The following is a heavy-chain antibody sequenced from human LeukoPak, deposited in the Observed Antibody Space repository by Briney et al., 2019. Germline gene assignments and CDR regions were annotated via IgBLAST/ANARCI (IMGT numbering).Heavy chain of an antibody. CDR1: GFTFSSYS. D-gene: IGHD6-13*01. V-gene: IGHV3-21*01. CDR2: ISSSSSYI. CDR3: ARAAYSSTWYSRYFDL. J-gene: IGHJ2*01. Sequence: GGSLRLSCAASGFTFSSYSMNWVRQAPGKGLEWVSSISSSSSYIYYADSVKGRFTLSRDNAKNSLYLQMNSLRAGDTAVYYCARAAYSSTWYSRYFDLWGRGTLVTVSS.